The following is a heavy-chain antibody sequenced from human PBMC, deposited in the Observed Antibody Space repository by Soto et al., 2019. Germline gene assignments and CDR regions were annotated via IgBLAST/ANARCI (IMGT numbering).Heavy chain of an antibody. J-gene: IGHJ6*02. CDR1: GGTFSSYA. V-gene: IGHV1-69*01. CDR2: IIPISGTA. Sequence: QVQLVQSGAEVKKPGSSVKVSCKASGGTFSSYAISWVRQAPGQGLEWMGGIIPISGTANYAQKFRGRVMITADESTSTVYMELSRLRSEDTAVYYCARSQGSSTSLEIYYYYYYGMEVWGQGTTVTVSS. D-gene: IGHD2-2*01. CDR3: ARSQGSSTSLEIYYYYYYGMEV.